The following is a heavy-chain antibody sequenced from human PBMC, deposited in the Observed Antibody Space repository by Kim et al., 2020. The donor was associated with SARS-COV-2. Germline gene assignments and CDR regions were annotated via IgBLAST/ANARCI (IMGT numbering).Heavy chain of an antibody. CDR1: GFTFSSYE. V-gene: IGHV3-48*03. D-gene: IGHD6-19*01. Sequence: GGSLRLSCAASGFTFSSYEMNWVRQAPGKGLEWVSYISSSGSTIYYADSVKGRFTISRDNAKNSLYLQMNSLRAEDTAVYYCARDLYSSGWSAYFDYWGQGTLVTVSS. CDR2: ISSSGSTI. J-gene: IGHJ4*02. CDR3: ARDLYSSGWSAYFDY.